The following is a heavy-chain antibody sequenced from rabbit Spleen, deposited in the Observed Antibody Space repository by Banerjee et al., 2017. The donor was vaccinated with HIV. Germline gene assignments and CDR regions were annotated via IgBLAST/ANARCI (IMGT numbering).Heavy chain of an antibody. Sequence: QSLEESGGDLVKPGASLTLTCTASGFSFSSSYYICWVRQAPGKGLEWIACINAATGKPVYATWAKGRFTISRTSSTTVTLRMTSLTAADRAAYFCARDLVGVIGWNFYLWGQGTLVTVS. V-gene: IGHV1S40*01. J-gene: IGHJ4*01. D-gene: IGHD1-1*01. CDR2: INAATGKP. CDR1: GFSFSSSYY. CDR3: ARDLVGVIGWNFYL.